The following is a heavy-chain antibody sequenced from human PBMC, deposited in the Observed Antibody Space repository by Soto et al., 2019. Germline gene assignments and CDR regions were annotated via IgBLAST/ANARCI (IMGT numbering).Heavy chain of an antibody. Sequence: QVQLVQSGAEVKKPGASVKVSCKASGYTFTSYGISWVRQAPGQGLEWMGWISAYNGNTNYAQKLQGRVTMTTDTTTSTAYMELSSLSSDDTAVYYCANGLTHKGGYYYYGMDVWGQGTTVTVCS. CDR3: ANGLTHKGGYYYYGMDV. CDR1: GYTFTSYG. J-gene: IGHJ6*02. V-gene: IGHV1-18*01. D-gene: IGHD1-26*01. CDR2: ISAYNGNT.